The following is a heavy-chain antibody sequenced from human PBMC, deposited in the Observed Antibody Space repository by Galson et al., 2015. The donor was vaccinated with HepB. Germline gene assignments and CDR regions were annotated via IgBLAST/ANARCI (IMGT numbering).Heavy chain of an antibody. CDR2: VYYTGST. J-gene: IGHJ5*02. V-gene: IGHV4-39*01. Sequence: SETLSLTCTVSGSSISNSNYYWGWIRQPPGQGLEWIGSVYYTGSTYYNPSLMSRITMSVDTSKNRFSLRLTSVTAADTAVYYCARRDYSMGWFDPWGQGTLVAVSS. CDR3: ARRDYSMGWFDP. D-gene: IGHD2-15*01. CDR1: GSSISNSNYY.